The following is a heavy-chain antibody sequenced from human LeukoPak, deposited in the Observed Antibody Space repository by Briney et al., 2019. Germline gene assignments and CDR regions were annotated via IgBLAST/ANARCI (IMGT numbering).Heavy chain of an antibody. D-gene: IGHD5-18*01. CDR3: ARDYEMDTAMVAYFDY. Sequence: GASVKVSCKASGYTFTSYGISWVRQAPGQGLEWMGWISAYNGNTNYAQKLQGRVTMTTDTSTSTAYMELRSLRSDDTAVYYCARDYEMDTAMVAYFDYWGQGTLVTVSS. V-gene: IGHV1-18*01. CDR2: ISAYNGNT. J-gene: IGHJ4*02. CDR1: GYTFTSYG.